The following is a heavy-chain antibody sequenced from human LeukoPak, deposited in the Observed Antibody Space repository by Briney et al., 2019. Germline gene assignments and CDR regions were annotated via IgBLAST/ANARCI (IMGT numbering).Heavy chain of an antibody. CDR2: ISSSSTNI. J-gene: IGHJ6*02. D-gene: IGHD3-10*01. CDR1: TFTFSDYS. CDR3: ATSYGSGSYYDHYYYGMDV. V-gene: IGHV3-21*01. Sequence: GGSLRLSCAASTFTFSDYSMNWVRQAPGKGLEWVSSISSSSTNIYYADSVRGRFTISRVNAKKSLYLQMNSLRAEDTAVYYCATSYGSGSYYDHYYYGMDVWGQGTTVTVSS.